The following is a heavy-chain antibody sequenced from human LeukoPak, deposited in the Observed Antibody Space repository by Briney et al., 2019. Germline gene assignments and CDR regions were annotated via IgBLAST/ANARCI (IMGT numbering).Heavy chain of an antibody. CDR1: GYSFTSYW. Sequence: GXSLQISCKGSGYSFTSYWIGWVRQMPGKGLEWMGIIYPADSDTRYSPSFQGQVTISADKSISTAYLQWSSPKASDTAMYYCARRISNWYFDLWGRGTLVTVSS. V-gene: IGHV5-51*01. CDR3: ARRISNWYFDL. J-gene: IGHJ2*01. CDR2: IYPADSDT.